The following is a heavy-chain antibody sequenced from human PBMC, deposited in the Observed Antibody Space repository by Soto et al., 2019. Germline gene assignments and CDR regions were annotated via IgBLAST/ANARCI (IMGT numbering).Heavy chain of an antibody. V-gene: IGHV3-11*01. Sequence: GGSLRLSCAASGFTFSDHYMSWLRQAPGKGLEWVSYISSSGSTIYYADSVKGRFTISRDNSKNTLYLQMNSLRAEDTAVYYCTSARDYYFDNWGQGALVTSPQ. CDR1: GFTFSDHY. J-gene: IGHJ4*02. CDR2: ISSSGSTI. CDR3: TSARDYYFDN.